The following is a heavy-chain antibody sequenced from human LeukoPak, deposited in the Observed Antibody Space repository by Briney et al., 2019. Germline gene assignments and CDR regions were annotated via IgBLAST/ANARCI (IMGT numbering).Heavy chain of an antibody. D-gene: IGHD4-17*01. V-gene: IGHV1-46*01. CDR3: AREAVTAVTTGPFNY. CDR2: INPSGGST. Sequence: GASVKVSCKASGYTFTSYYMHWVRQAPGQGLEWMGIINPSGGSTSYAQKFQGRVTMTRDTSTSTVYIELSSLRSEDTAVYYCAREAVTAVTTGPFNYWGQGTLVTVSS. CDR1: GYTFTSYY. J-gene: IGHJ4*02.